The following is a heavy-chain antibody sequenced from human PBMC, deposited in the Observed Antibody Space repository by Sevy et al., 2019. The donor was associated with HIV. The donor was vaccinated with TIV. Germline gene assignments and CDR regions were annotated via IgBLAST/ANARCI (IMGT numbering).Heavy chain of an antibody. V-gene: IGHV3-53*01. J-gene: IGHJ2*01. CDR2: IYTGGST. Sequence: QLGGSLRLSCAASGFDVSNNYMSWVRQAPGKGLEWVSVIYTGGSTYYADSVTGRFTMSRDTSKNTVYLQMDSLSAEDTAVYYCARDHGGVQDWYFDLWGRGTLVTVSS. D-gene: IGHD2-8*02. CDR1: GFDVSNNY. CDR3: ARDHGGVQDWYFDL.